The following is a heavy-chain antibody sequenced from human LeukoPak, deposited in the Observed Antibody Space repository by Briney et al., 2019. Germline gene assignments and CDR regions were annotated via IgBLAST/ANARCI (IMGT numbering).Heavy chain of an antibody. J-gene: IGHJ4*02. CDR3: ARRHYYYDRSGFYYYFDT. Sequence: GESLKISCKGSGYSFTSYWIGWVRQMPGKGLEWMGIIYPGDSDTRYSPSFQGQVTISADKSISTAYLQWSSLKASDTAMYYCARRHYYYDRSGFYYYFDTWGQGTQVTVTS. CDR2: IYPGDSDT. D-gene: IGHD3-22*01. CDR1: GYSFTSYW. V-gene: IGHV5-51*01.